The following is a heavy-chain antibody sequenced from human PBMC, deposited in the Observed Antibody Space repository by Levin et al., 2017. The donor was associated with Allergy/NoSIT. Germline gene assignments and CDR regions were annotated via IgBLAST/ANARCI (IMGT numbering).Heavy chain of an antibody. V-gene: IGHV3-23*01. D-gene: IGHD1-26*01. CDR1: GFIFNTFG. J-gene: IGHJ4*02. Sequence: SCAASGFIFNTFGMTWVRQAPGKGLDWVSSISASGSGTYYADSVKGRFTISRDNSKDTLFLQMNSLGAEDTATYYCAKGMGDGSDVELDYWGQGTLVTVSS. CDR2: ISASGSGT. CDR3: AKGMGDGSDVELDY.